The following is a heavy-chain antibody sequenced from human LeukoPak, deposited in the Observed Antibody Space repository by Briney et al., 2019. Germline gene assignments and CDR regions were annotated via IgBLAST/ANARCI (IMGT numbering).Heavy chain of an antibody. V-gene: IGHV4-59*12. J-gene: IGHJ4*02. CDR1: GGSISSYC. D-gene: IGHD4-17*01. CDR3: ARDYGDYPLDY. CDR2: ICYSGSA. Sequence: SETLSLTCAVSGGSISSYCWGWIRQPPGKGLEWIGYICYSGSATHNPSLKSRVTISVDTPKNQFSLKLSSVTAADTAVYYCARDYGDYPLDYWGQGTLVTVSS.